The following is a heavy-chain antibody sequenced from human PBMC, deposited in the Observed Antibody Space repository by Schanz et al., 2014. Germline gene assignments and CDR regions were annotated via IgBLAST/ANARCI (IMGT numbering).Heavy chain of an antibody. J-gene: IGHJ6*03. CDR3: ARPRDSSWYMDV. Sequence: EVQLVESGGGLIKPGGSLRLSCLASGFTFSTTWMNWVRQAPGKGLEWVANIKQDGSEKYYVDSVKGRFTISRDNAKNSLYLQMNSLRAEDTAVYYCARPRDSSWYMDVWGKGTTVTVSS. V-gene: IGHV3-7*01. CDR2: IKQDGSEK. D-gene: IGHD2-21*02. CDR1: GFTFSTTW.